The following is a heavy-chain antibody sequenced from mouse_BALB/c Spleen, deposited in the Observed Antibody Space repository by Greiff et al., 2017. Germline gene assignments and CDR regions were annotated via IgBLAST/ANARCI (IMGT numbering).Heavy chain of an antibody. CDR1: GFSLTSYG. V-gene: IGHV2-9*02. J-gene: IGHJ4*01. Sequence: VKLEESGPGLVAPSQSLSITCTVSGFSLTSYGVHWVRQPPGKGLEWLGVIWAGGSTNYNSALMSRLSISKDNSKSQVFLKMNSLQTDDTAMYYCARDIREGNYYAMDYWGQGTSVTVSS. D-gene: IGHD2-1*01. CDR2: IWAGGST. CDR3: ARDIREGNYYAMDY.